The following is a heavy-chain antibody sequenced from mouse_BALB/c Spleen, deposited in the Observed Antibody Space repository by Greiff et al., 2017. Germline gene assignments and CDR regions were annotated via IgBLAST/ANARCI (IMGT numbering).Heavy chain of an antibody. J-gene: IGHJ3*01. CDR3: ARSPYGSSLAWFAY. D-gene: IGHD1-1*01. CDR1: GFTFSSFG. Sequence: EVKLVESGGGLVQPGGSRKLSCAASGFTFSSFGMHWVRQAPEKGLEWVAYISSGSSTIYYADTVKGRFTISRDNPKNTLFLQMTSLRSEDTAMYYCARSPYGSSLAWFAYWGQGTLVTVSA. CDR2: ISSGSSTI. V-gene: IGHV5-17*02.